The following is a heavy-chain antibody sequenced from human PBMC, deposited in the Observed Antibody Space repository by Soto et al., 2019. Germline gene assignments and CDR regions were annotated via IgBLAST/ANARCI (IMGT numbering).Heavy chain of an antibody. CDR3: VQSRCGGDCLTFYSSHAHYGLDV. J-gene: IGHJ6*02. V-gene: IGHV2-5*02. Sequence: SGPTLVNPTQTLTLTCTFSGFSLSTSGVGVGWIRQPPGKALEWLALIYWDDDKRYSPSLKSRLTITKDTSKKQVVLTMTNMDPVDAATYYCVQSRCGGDCLTFYSSHAHYGLDVWGQGT. CDR2: IYWDDDK. D-gene: IGHD2-21*02. CDR1: GFSLSTSGVG.